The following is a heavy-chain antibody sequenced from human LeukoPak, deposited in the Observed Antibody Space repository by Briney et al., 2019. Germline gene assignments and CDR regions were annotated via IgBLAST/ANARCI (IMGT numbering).Heavy chain of an antibody. J-gene: IGHJ3*02. CDR3: AKVRSSGYWTLDAFDI. CDR2: LSWNSATI. CDR1: GFNFGDYA. V-gene: IGHV3-9*01. D-gene: IGHD3-22*01. Sequence: GGSLRLSCVASGFNFGDYAMHWVRRAPGKGLEWVSGLSWNSATIAYADSVKGRFTISRDNAKNSLYLEMNSLRAEDTAFYYCAKVRSSGYWTLDAFDIWGQGTMVTVSS.